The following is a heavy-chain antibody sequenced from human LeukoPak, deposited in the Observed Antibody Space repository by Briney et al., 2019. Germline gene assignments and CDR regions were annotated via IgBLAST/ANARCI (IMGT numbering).Heavy chain of an antibody. D-gene: IGHD3-3*01. CDR2: VYYSGST. Sequence: PSETLSLTCTVSGGSISSYYWSWIRQPPGKGLEWIGYVYYSGSTNYNPSLKSRVTISVDTSKNQFSLKLSSVTAADTAVYYCARECRSGYYPNYFDYWGQGTLVTVSS. CDR3: ARECRSGYYPNYFDY. CDR1: GGSISSYY. J-gene: IGHJ4*02. V-gene: IGHV4-59*01.